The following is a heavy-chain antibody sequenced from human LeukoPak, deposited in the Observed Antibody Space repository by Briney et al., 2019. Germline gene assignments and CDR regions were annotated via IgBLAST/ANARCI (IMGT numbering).Heavy chain of an antibody. CDR2: IYYRGST. V-gene: IGHV4-39*01. D-gene: IGHD5-18*01. J-gene: IGHJ6*03. CDR1: GGSISTSNYH. Sequence: SETLSLTCTVSGGSISTSNYHWGWIRQPPGKGLEWIGYIYYRGSTYYNPPLKSRVTISVDTSKNQFSLKLSSATAADTAVYYCASVGGYNSGYGYYYYYMDVWGKGTTVTVSS. CDR3: ASVGGYNSGYGYYYYYMDV.